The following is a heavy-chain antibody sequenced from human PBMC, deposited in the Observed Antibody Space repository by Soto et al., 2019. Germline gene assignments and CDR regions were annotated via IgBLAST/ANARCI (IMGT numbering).Heavy chain of an antibody. CDR3: ANQAKYDFWSGYYFDY. V-gene: IGHV3-30*18. CDR1: GFTFSSYG. Sequence: TGGSLRLSCAASGFTFSSYGMHWVRQAPGKGLEWVAVISYDGSNKYYADSVKGRFTISRDNSKNTLYLQMNSLRAEDTALYYCANQAKYDFWSGYYFDYWGQGTLVTVSS. CDR2: ISYDGSNK. D-gene: IGHD3-3*01. J-gene: IGHJ4*02.